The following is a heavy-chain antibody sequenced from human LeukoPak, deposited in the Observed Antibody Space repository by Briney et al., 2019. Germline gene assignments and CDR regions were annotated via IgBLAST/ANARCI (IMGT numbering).Heavy chain of an antibody. V-gene: IGHV3-11*04. CDR1: GFTFSDYY. Sequence: PGGSLRLSCAASGFTFSDYYMAWIRQAPGKGLECISYLSRRGGTIYYADSVKGRFTVSWDNAKNSFYLQMNSLRAEETAVFYCARDLGPYDTSPNSGAFDIWGQGKMVTVSS. D-gene: IGHD3-22*01. CDR3: ARDLGPYDTSPNSGAFDI. CDR2: LSRRGGTI. J-gene: IGHJ3*02.